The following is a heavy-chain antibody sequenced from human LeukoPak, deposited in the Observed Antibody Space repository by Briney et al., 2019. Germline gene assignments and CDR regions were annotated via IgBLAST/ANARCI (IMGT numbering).Heavy chain of an antibody. CDR2: INPDSGGT. V-gene: IGHV1-2*02. Sequence: ASVTVSFTTSGYTFTIYYIHWVRQAPGQGLEWMGWINPDSGGTNYAQKFQGRVTMTGDTSISAGYMELSGLRPDDTAVFYCARVRGDSSWYGLDYWGQGTPVSVSS. J-gene: IGHJ4*02. CDR1: GYTFTIYY. D-gene: IGHD6-13*01. CDR3: ARVRGDSSWYGLDY.